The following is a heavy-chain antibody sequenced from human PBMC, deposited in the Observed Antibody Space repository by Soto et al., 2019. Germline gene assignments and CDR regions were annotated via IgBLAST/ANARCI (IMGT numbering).Heavy chain of an antibody. Sequence: GGSLRLSCAASGFTFSSYGMHWVRQAPGKGLEWVAVIWYDGSNKYYADSVKGRFTISRDNSKNTLYLQMNSLRAEDTAVYYCARGYSSSSPMDVWGQGTTVTVSS. CDR1: GFTFSSYG. D-gene: IGHD6-6*01. CDR3: ARGYSSSSPMDV. J-gene: IGHJ6*02. V-gene: IGHV3-33*01. CDR2: IWYDGSNK.